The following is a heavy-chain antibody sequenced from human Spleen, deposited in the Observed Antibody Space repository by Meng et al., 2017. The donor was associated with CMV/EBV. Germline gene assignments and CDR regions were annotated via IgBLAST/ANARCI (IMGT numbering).Heavy chain of an antibody. CDR3: ARGLYGRRGLDY. J-gene: IGHJ4*02. CDR2: INHSGSN. D-gene: IGHD2-8*01. Sequence: LWWARRSTPSETLSLHCSFYVGCLSGCYCSWCRQPPRKGLEGIGEINHSGSNDYNPSRKSRVIISLDTSNNQFSLKLSSATAAEPAVYYSARGLYGRRGLDYWGQGTLVTVSS. CDR1: VGCLSGCY. V-gene: IGHV4-34*01.